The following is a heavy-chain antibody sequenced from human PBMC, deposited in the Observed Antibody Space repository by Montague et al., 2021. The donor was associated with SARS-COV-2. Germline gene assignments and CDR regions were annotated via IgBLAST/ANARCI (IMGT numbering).Heavy chain of an antibody. CDR2: IRTTGHT. V-gene: IGHV4-61*02. D-gene: IGHD3/OR15-3a*01. Sequence: TLSLTCTVSGASISTGIYYWSWIRQPAGKGLEWIGRIRTTGHTDYNSSLESRVFMSVDTSTNQFSLSLTSVTAADTAVYFCARFEGGTLEFDLWGQGTLVTVSS. CDR3: ARFEGGTLEFDL. J-gene: IGHJ4*02. CDR1: GASISTGIYY.